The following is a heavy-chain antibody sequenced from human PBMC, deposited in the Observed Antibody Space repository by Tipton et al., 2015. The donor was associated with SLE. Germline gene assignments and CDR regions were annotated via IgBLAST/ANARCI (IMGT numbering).Heavy chain of an antibody. V-gene: IGHV4-31*02. CDR1: GGSISRGGYY. J-gene: IGHJ5*02. CDR2: IYDTETT. Sequence: LRLSCTVSGGSISRGGYYWSWIRQLPGKGLEWIGYIYDTETTYYNPSLKSRVTMSIDRSKNHFSLRLRSVSAADTAIYYCAREVKSGRYDWFDPWGQGTLVTVSS. CDR3: AREVKSGRYDWFDP. D-gene: IGHD1-26*01.